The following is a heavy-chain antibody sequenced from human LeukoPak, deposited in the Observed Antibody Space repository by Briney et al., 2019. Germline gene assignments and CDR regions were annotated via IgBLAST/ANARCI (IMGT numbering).Heavy chain of an antibody. V-gene: IGHV3-21*01. CDR2: ISSSSSYI. CDR3: ARVYLGYCSSTSCYPDY. J-gene: IGHJ4*02. Sequence: GGSLRLSCAASGFTFSSYSMNWVRQAPGKGLEWVSSISSSSSYIYYADSVKGRFTISRDNAKNSLYLQMNSLRAEDTAVYYCARVYLGYCSSTSCYPDYWGQGTLVTVS. CDR1: GFTFSSYS. D-gene: IGHD2-2*01.